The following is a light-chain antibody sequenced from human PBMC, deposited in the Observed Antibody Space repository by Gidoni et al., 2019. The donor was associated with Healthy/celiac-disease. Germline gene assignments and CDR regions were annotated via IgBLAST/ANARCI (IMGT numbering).Light chain of an antibody. J-gene: IGKJ2*01. CDR3: QQYGSSPYT. Sequence: DIVLPQSPGTLSLSPGARATLSCRASQSVSRSYLAWYQQKPCQAPRLLIYGASSRATGIPDRFSGSVSGTDFTLTISRLEPEDFAVYYCQQYGSSPYTFGQXTKLEIK. V-gene: IGKV3-20*01. CDR2: GAS. CDR1: QSVSRSY.